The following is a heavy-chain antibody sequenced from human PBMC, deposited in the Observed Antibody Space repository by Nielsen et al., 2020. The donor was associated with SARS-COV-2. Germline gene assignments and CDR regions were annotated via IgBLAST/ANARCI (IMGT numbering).Heavy chain of an antibody. Sequence: GGSLRLSCKGSGYSFTSYWIGWVRQMPGKGLEWMGIIYPGDSDTRYSPSFQGQVTISADKSISTAYLQWSSLKASDTAMYYCARHDPPVAAAGTGWFDPWGQGTLVTVSS. J-gene: IGHJ5*02. CDR3: ARHDPPVAAAGTGWFDP. CDR2: IYPGDSDT. CDR1: GYSFTSYW. D-gene: IGHD6-13*01. V-gene: IGHV5-51*01.